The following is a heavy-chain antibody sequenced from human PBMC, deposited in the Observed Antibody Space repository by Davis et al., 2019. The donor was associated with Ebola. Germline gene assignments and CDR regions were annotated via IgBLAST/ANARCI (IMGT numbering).Heavy chain of an antibody. CDR2: IYYSGST. V-gene: IGHV4-61*01. D-gene: IGHD1-26*01. J-gene: IGHJ3*02. CDR1: GGSVSSGSYY. Sequence: SETLSLTCTVSGGSVSSGSYYWSWIRQPPGKGLEWIGYIYYSGSTNYNSSLKSRVTISVDTSKNQFSLKLSSVTAADTAVYYCAREGKWELLGGSAFDIWGQGTMVTVSS. CDR3: AREGKWELLGGSAFDI.